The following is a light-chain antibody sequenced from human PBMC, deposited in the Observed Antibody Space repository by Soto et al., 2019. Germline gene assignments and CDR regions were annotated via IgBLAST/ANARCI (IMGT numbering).Light chain of an antibody. CDR1: QSVSTY. V-gene: IGKV3-11*01. CDR2: DAS. J-gene: IGKJ1*01. CDR3: QQRSNWPWT. Sequence: EIVLRQSPATLSLSPGERATLSCRASQSVSTYLAWYQQKPGQAPRLLIYDASNRATGIPARFSGSGSGTDLTLTISSLEPEDFAVYYCQQRSNWPWTFGQGTKVDIK.